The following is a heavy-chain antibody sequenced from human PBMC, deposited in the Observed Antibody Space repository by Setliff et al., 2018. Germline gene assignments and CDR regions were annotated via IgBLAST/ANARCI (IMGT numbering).Heavy chain of an antibody. D-gene: IGHD2-8*01. CDR3: ARASRFGTILYKGYYYMDV. J-gene: IGHJ6*03. Sequence: ASVKVSCKASGYTFTSYAIGWMRQAPGQGLEWMGWINTNTGNPDYAQGPTGRFVFSLDTSVSTAYLQISSLKAEDTAKYYCARASRFGTILYKGYYYMDVWGKGTTVTVSS. CDR1: GYTFTSYA. CDR2: INTNTGNP. V-gene: IGHV7-4-1*02.